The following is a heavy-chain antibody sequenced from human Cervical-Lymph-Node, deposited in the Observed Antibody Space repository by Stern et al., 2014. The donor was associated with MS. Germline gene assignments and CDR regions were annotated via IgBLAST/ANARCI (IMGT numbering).Heavy chain of an antibody. J-gene: IGHJ6*02. CDR1: GFRFDDYA. V-gene: IGHV3-9*01. Sequence: VQLVESGGDLVQPGRSLRLSCAASGFRFDDYAMYWVRQAPGKGLDWVSGISWSSGKIGYADSVKGRFTISRDNVKNSLFLQMNSLRSEDTASYYCARAIGFCSGGNCEPYYYYGIDVWGQGTRVTVSS. CDR2: ISWSSGKI. CDR3: ARAIGFCSGGNCEPYYYYGIDV. D-gene: IGHD2-15*01.